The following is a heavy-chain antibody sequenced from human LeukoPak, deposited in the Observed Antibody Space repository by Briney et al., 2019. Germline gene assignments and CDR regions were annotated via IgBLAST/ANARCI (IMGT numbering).Heavy chain of an antibody. J-gene: IGHJ4*02. CDR1: GGSISSYY. D-gene: IGHD3-9*01. Sequence: PSETLSLTCTVSGGSISSYYWSWIRQPAGKGLEWIGRIYTSGSTNYNPSLKSRVTMSVDTSKNQFSLKLSSVTAADTAVYYCAKSAPSELRYFDWMIMAPDYWGQGTLVTVSS. CDR3: AKSAPSELRYFDWMIMAPDY. V-gene: IGHV4-4*07. CDR2: IYTSGST.